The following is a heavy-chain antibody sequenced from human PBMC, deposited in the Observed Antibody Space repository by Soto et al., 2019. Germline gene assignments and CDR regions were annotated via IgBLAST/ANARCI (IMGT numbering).Heavy chain of an antibody. J-gene: IGHJ4*02. V-gene: IGHV3-21*01. Sequence: GGSLRLSCAASGFTFSSYSMNWVRQAPGKRLEWVSSISSSSSYIYYADSVKGRFTISRDNAKNSLYLQMNSLRAEDTAVYYCAKNVLRYFDWIPPSGFRTYYFDYWGQGTLVRVSS. CDR3: AKNVLRYFDWIPPSGFRTYYFDY. CDR2: ISSSSSYI. D-gene: IGHD3-9*01. CDR1: GFTFSSYS.